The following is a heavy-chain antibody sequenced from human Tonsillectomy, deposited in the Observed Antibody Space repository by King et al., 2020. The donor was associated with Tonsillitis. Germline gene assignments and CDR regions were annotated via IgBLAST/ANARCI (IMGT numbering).Heavy chain of an antibody. Sequence: QLVQSGAEVKKPGESLRISCNGLGFTFNIYWIAWVRQKPGKGLEWMGIIYPGDSDTRYSPSFQGQVTMSVDKSIGTAYLQWNSLKASDTAIYYSTRRGLGDTYPKYFDFWGQGTLVTVSS. CDR3: TRRGLGDTYPKYFDF. D-gene: IGHD1-26*01. V-gene: IGHV5-51*03. CDR1: GFTFNIYW. CDR2: IYPGDSDT. J-gene: IGHJ4*02.